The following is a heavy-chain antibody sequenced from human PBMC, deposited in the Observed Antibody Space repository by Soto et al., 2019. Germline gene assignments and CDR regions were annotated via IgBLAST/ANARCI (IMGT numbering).Heavy chain of an antibody. CDR3: ARAIVGPTTTGWLDP. D-gene: IGHD1-26*01. Sequence: ASVKVSCKASGGNFGTYRLNWVRQAPGQGLEWVGGIIPIFGTANYAQKFQGRVTITADESTSTAYMELSSLRFEDTAVYYCARAIVGPTTTGWLDPWGQGTLVTVSS. J-gene: IGHJ5*02. CDR2: IIPIFGTA. V-gene: IGHV1-69*13. CDR1: GGNFGTYR.